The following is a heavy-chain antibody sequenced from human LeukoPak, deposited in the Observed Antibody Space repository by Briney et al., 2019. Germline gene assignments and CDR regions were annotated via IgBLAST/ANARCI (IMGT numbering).Heavy chain of an antibody. CDR2: ISGSRGST. J-gene: IGHJ4*02. V-gene: IGHV3-23*01. D-gene: IGHD6-13*01. Sequence: GPLRLSCAASGFTVSSYAMSWVRQAPGKGLEGVSAISGSRGSTYYADSVKGRFTISRDNSKNTLYLQMNSLRAEDTAVYYCAKADSSSWTYDYWGQGTLVTVSS. CDR1: GFTVSSYA. CDR3: AKADSSSWTYDY.